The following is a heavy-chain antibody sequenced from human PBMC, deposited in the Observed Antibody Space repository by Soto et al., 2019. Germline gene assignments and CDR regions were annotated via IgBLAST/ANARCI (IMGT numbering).Heavy chain of an antibody. J-gene: IGHJ4*02. CDR1: GFTFSSYG. CDR2: ISYDGSNK. CDR3: AKDRVGSTSKLYYFDY. Sequence: QVQLVESGGGVVQPGRSLRLSCATSGFTFSSYGMHWVRQAPGKGLEWVAVISYDGSNKYYAGSVKGRFTISRDTSKNTVDLQMNSLRAEDTALYYCAKDRVGSTSKLYYFDYWGQGTLVTVSS. V-gene: IGHV3-30*18. D-gene: IGHD1-26*01.